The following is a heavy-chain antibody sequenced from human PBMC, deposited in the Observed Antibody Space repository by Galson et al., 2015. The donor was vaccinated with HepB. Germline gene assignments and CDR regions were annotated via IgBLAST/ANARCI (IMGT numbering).Heavy chain of an antibody. J-gene: IGHJ4*02. CDR1: GYTFNKYG. CDR3: ISPPVVEGQILNY. V-gene: IGHV1-18*01. CDR2: ISTKRGNT. D-gene: IGHD2-2*01. Sequence: SVKVSCKASGYTFNKYGISWVRQAPGQGLEWMGWISTKRGNTKHAQNFQGRVTMTTETSTNTAYMELRSLRSDDTAVYYCISPPVVEGQILNYWGQGTLVSVSS.